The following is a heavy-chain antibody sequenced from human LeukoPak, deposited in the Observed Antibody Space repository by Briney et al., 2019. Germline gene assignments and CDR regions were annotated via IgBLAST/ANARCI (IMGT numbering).Heavy chain of an antibody. D-gene: IGHD1-26*01. Sequence: ASVKVSCKASGGTFSSYAISWVRQAPGQGLEWMGRIIPILGIANYAQKFQGRVTITADKSTSTAYMELSSLRSEDTAVYYCARALRWELIDYWGQGTLVTVSS. J-gene: IGHJ4*02. CDR2: IIPILGIA. V-gene: IGHV1-69*04. CDR1: GGTFSSYA. CDR3: ARALRWELIDY.